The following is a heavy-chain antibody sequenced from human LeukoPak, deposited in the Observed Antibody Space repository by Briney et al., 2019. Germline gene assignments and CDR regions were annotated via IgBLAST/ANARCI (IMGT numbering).Heavy chain of an antibody. CDR1: GFTFSTYP. CDR3: ARVGRVSIYPSYMDV. J-gene: IGHJ6*03. CDR2: ISHDGRDT. D-gene: IGHD6-6*01. V-gene: IGHV3-30*04. Sequence: SLRLSCEASGFTFSTYPMHWVRQTPDKRLEWVAVISHDGRDTYYADSVKGRFTISKDNSKNTLYLQMNSLSPEDTAVVYCARVGRVSIYPSYMDVWGKGTTVIVSS.